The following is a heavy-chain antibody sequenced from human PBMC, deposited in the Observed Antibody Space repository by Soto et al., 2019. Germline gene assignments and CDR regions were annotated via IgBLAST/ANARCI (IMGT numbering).Heavy chain of an antibody. CDR2: IYYSGST. V-gene: IGHV4-30-4*01. Sequence: QVQLQESGPGLVKPSQTLSLTCTVSGGSFSSGDYYWSWIRQPPGKGLEWIGYIYYSGSTYYNPSLKSRITISLGTSKNQFSLKLSSVTAADTAVYYSASIGYDSSGYYHVYWGQGTLITVSS. J-gene: IGHJ4*02. CDR3: ASIGYDSSGYYHVY. D-gene: IGHD3-22*01. CDR1: GGSFSSGDYY.